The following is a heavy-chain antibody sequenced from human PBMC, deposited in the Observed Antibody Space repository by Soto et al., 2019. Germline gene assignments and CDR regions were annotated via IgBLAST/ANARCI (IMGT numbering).Heavy chain of an antibody. CDR3: AIYGGTSFYFDY. J-gene: IGHJ4*02. D-gene: IGHD4-17*01. CDR2: IYYSGST. V-gene: IGHV4-30-4*01. Sequence: QVQLQESGPGLVKPSQTLSLTCTVSGGSISSGDYYWSWIRQPPGKGLEWIGYIYYSGSTYYNPSLKIRFTISVNPSKNHFSLKLSSVPAADPAVYYCAIYGGTSFYFDYWGQGTLVTVSS. CDR1: GGSISSGDYY.